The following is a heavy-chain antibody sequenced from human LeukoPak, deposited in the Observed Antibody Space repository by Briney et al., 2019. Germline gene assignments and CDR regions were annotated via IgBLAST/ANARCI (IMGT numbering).Heavy chain of an antibody. D-gene: IGHD4-17*01. J-gene: IGHJ4*02. CDR1: GGSFSGYY. V-gene: IGHV4-34*01. Sequence: SETLSLTCAVYGGSFSGYYWSWIRQPPGKGLEWIGEINHSGSTNYNPSLKSRVTISVDRSKNQFSLKLTSVTAADTAVYYCARGPDYGDVDYWGQGTLVTVSS. CDR2: INHSGST. CDR3: ARGPDYGDVDY.